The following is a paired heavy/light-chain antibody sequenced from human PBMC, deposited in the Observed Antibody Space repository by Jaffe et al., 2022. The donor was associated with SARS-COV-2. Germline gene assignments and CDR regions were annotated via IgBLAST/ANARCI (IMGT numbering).Light chain of an antibody. J-gene: IGKJ4*01. CDR2: QAS. V-gene: IGKV1-5*03. CDR1: QSISSW. Sequence: DIQMTQSPSTLSASVGDRVTITCRASQSISSWLAWYQHKPGKAPKVLINQASGLESGVPSRFSGSGSGTEFTLTISSLQPDDFATYYCQQYYIYPLTFGGGTKVEIK. CDR3: QQYYIYPLT.
Heavy chain of an antibody. D-gene: IGHD2-8*01. CDR1: GFSFSSYV. Sequence: EVQLVESGGGLVQPGGSLRLSCAASGFSFSSYVMNWVRQAPGKGLEWVSGISGSGTSTYYADSVKGRFTISRDNSKNTLDLQVNSLRVEDTAVYFCAKRQTNQPIDYWGQGTLVTVSS. V-gene: IGHV3-23*04. CDR2: ISGSGTST. CDR3: AKRQTNQPIDY. J-gene: IGHJ4*02.